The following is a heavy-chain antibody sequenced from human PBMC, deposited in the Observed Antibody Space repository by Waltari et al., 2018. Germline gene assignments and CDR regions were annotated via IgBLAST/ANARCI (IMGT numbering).Heavy chain of an antibody. CDR1: GYTFTGYY. CDR3: AKGRGKYSSSSSLDY. CDR2: INPNSGGT. Sequence: QVQLVQSGAEVKRPGASVKVSCKASGYTFTGYYMHWARHAPGQGLEWMGWINPNSGGTDYAQKFQGRVTMTRDTSISTAYMELSRLRSDDTAVYYCAKGRGKYSSSSSLDYWGQGTLVTVSS. D-gene: IGHD6-6*01. J-gene: IGHJ4*02. V-gene: IGHV1-2*02.